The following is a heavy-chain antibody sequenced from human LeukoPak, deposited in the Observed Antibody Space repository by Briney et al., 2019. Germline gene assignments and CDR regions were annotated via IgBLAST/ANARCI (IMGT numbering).Heavy chain of an antibody. V-gene: IGHV3-21*01. CDR2: ISSSSSYI. Sequence: GGSLRLSCAASGFTFSSYSMNWVRQAPGKGLEWVSSISSSSSYIYYADSVKDRFTISRDNAKNSLYLQMNSLRAEDTAVYYCARADLYYDSSDYYPGEGAFDIWGQGTMVTVSS. CDR3: ARADLYYDSSDYYPGEGAFDI. CDR1: GFTFSSYS. J-gene: IGHJ3*02. D-gene: IGHD3-22*01.